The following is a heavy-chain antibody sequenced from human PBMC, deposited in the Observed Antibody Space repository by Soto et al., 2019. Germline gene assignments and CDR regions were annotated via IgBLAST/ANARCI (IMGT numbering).Heavy chain of an antibody. D-gene: IGHD1-26*01. CDR2: IKKRADSYTT. CDR3: TDVGPAFGLDV. V-gene: IGHV3-72*01. J-gene: IGHJ6*02. Sequence: EVQLVESGGGLVQPGGSLRLACAASGLTFSDHHMDWVRQAPGKGLEWVGRIKKRADSYTTHYSASVKGRFTISRDDSSNSLDLQMDSLKTEETAVYYCTDVGPAFGLDVWGQGTTVTVCS. CDR1: GLTFSDHH.